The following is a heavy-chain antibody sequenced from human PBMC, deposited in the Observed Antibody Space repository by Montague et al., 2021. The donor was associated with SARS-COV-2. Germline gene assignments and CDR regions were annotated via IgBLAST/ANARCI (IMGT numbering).Heavy chain of an antibody. CDR1: GGSFSGYY. J-gene: IGHJ5*01. CDR3: ARGRKRITVVRGVNIDWFDP. D-gene: IGHD3-10*01. CDR2: INHSGST. Sequence: SETLSLTCAVYGGSFSGYYWSWIRQPPGKGLEWIGEINHSGSTNYNPSLKSRVTISVDTSKNQFSLKLSSVTAADTAVYYCARGRKRITVVRGVNIDWFDPWGQGTLVTVSS. V-gene: IGHV4-34*01.